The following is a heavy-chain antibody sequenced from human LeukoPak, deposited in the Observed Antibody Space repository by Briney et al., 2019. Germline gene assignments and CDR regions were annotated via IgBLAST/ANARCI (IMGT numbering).Heavy chain of an antibody. Sequence: PSETLSLTCAISGYSSISSNNWWGWIRQPPGKGLEWIGYIYYSGSTYYNPSLKSRVTMSVDTSKNQFSLKLSSVTAVDTAVYYCARSMGGWSGSRYYFDYWGQGTLVTVSS. CDR2: IYYSGST. CDR1: GYSSISSNNW. CDR3: ARSMGGWSGSRYYFDY. V-gene: IGHV4-28*01. J-gene: IGHJ4*02. D-gene: IGHD3-3*01.